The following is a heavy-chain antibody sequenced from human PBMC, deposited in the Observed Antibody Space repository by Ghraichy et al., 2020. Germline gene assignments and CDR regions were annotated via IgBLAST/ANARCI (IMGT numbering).Heavy chain of an antibody. J-gene: IGHJ4*02. V-gene: IGHV4-31*03. CDR1: GGSISSGGYY. D-gene: IGHD1-26*01. CDR2: IYYSGNT. Sequence: SETLSLTCTVSGGSISSGGYYWSWIRQHPGKGLEWIGYIYYSGNTYYNQSLKSRVTISVDTSKNQFSLKLSSVTAADTAVYYCATVRSGGSPPFDYWGQGTLVTVSS. CDR3: ATVRSGGSPPFDY.